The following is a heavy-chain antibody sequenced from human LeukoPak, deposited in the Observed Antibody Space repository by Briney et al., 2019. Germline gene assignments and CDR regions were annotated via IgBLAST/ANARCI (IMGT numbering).Heavy chain of an antibody. CDR2: SSSSGTI. D-gene: IGHD6-13*01. Sequence: GGSLRLSCAASGFTFSSYSMNWVRQAPGKGLEWVSYSSSSGTIYYADSVKGRFTISRDNAKNSLYLQVNSLRPEDTAVYYCARGLNSGVGPAAYWGQGTLVTVSS. CDR1: GFTFSSYS. J-gene: IGHJ4*02. V-gene: IGHV3-48*01. CDR3: ARGLNSGVGPAAY.